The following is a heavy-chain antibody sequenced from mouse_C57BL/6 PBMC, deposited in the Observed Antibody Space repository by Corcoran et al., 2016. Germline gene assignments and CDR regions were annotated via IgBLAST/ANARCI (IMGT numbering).Heavy chain of an antibody. D-gene: IGHD2-2*01. CDR3: ARRGGYDVLIDY. CDR2: INPYNGGT. CDR1: GYTFTDYY. J-gene: IGHJ2*01. V-gene: IGHV1-19*01. Sequence: EVHLQQSGPVLVKPGASVKMSCKASGYTFTDYYMNWVKQSHGKSLEWIGVINPYNGGTSYNQKFKGKATLTVDKSSSTAYMELNSLTSEDSAVYYCARRGGYDVLIDYWGQGTTLTVSS.